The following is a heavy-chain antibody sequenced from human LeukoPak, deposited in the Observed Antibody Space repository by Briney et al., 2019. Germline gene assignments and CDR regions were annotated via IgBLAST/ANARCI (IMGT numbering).Heavy chain of an antibody. CDR2: INPNSGGT. CDR1: GYTFTGYY. J-gene: IGHJ6*02. D-gene: IGHD3-22*01. Sequence: WASVKVSCKASGYTFTGYYMHWVRQAPGQVLEWMGWINPNSGGTNYAQKFQGRVTMTRDTSISTAYMELSRLRAEDTAVYYCARDRDSSAAVMDVWGQGTTVTVSS. CDR3: ARDRDSSAAVMDV. V-gene: IGHV1-2*02.